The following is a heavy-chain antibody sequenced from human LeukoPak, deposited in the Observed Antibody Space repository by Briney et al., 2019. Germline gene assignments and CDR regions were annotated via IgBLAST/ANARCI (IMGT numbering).Heavy chain of an antibody. CDR1: GVSISNSKNY. CDR3: ARRYTVTTGGGRGTLNQNWFDP. Sequence: SETLSLTCSVSGVSISNSKNYWGWIRRTPGKGLEWIGTISHSGTTYYNPSLRSRVTISGDTSSNQFSLNMTSVTAADTAVYYCARRYTVTTGGGRGTLNQNWFDPWGQGTLVTVSS. CDR2: ISHSGTT. J-gene: IGHJ5*02. V-gene: IGHV4-39*01. D-gene: IGHD4-17*01.